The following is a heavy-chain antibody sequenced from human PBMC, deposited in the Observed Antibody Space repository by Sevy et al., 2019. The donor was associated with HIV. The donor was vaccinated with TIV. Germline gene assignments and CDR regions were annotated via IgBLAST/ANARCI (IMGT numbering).Heavy chain of an antibody. D-gene: IGHD6-25*01. CDR2: IKSNTDGGTT. V-gene: IGHV3-15*01. Sequence: GGCLRLSCAASGFTFSNAWMSWVRQAPGKGLEWVGRIKSNTDGGTTDYAAPVKGRFTISRDDSKNTLYLQMNSLKTVDAAIYYCTTDSKKRRLSALLDYWGQGTQVTVSS. J-gene: IGHJ4*02. CDR1: GFTFSNAW. CDR3: TTDSKKRRLSALLDY.